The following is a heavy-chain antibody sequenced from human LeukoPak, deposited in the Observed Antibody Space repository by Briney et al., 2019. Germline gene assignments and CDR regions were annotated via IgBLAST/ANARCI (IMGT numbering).Heavy chain of an antibody. J-gene: IGHJ4*02. Sequence: SETLSLTCAVSGYSISSGYYWGWIRQPPGKGLEWIGTIYHSGTTYYNPSLKSRVSISVDMSKNQFSLKLSSVTAADTAVYYCARELFWSGYHFDYWGQGTLVTVSS. CDR2: IYHSGTT. CDR1: GYSISSGYY. D-gene: IGHD3-3*01. V-gene: IGHV4-38-2*02. CDR3: ARELFWSGYHFDY.